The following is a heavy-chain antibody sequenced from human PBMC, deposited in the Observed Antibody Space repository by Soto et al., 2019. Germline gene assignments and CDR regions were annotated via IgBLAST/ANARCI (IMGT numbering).Heavy chain of an antibody. D-gene: IGHD3-3*01. CDR3: TTDAYYDFWSGYSFDY. CDR2: IVSKTDGGSP. V-gene: IGHV3-15*04. Sequence: GGSLRLSFAASGFTFNSAWMSWVRQAPGKGLEWVGRIVSKTDGGSPDYAAPVKGRFTISRDDSKNTLYLQMSSLKTEDTAVYYCTTDAYYDFWSGYSFDYWGQGTLVTVSS. CDR1: GFTFNSAW. J-gene: IGHJ4*02.